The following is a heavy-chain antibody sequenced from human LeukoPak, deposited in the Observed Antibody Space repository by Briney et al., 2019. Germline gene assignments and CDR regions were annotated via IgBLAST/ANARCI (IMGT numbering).Heavy chain of an antibody. D-gene: IGHD2-21*02. CDR1: GFTFSSYA. CDR2: ISYDGSNK. CDR3: ARERYCGGDCYSFAFDV. V-gene: IGHV3-30*14. Sequence: GGSLRLSCAASGFTFSSYAMHWVRQAPGKGLEWVAVISYDGSNKYYADSVKGRFTISRDNSKNTLYLQMNNLRADDTAVYYCARERYCGGDCYSFAFDVWGQGTVVTVSS. J-gene: IGHJ3*01.